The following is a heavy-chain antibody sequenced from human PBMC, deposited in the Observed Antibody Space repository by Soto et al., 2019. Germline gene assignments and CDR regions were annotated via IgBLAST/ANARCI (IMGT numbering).Heavy chain of an antibody. CDR2: IWYDGSNK. D-gene: IGHD6-13*01. CDR1: GFTFSSYG. Sequence: QVQLVESGGGVVQPGRSLRLSCAASGFTFSSYGMHWVRQAPGKGLEWVAVIWYDGSNKYYADSVKGRFTISRDNSKNTLYLQMTSRRAEDTAVYYCARGIAAAGTGWFDPWGQGTLVTVSS. V-gene: IGHV3-33*01. CDR3: ARGIAAAGTGWFDP. J-gene: IGHJ5*02.